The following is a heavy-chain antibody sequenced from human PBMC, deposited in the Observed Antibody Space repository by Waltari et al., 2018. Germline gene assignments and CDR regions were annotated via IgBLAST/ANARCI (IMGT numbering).Heavy chain of an antibody. J-gene: IGHJ1*01. CDR1: GGSISSGSYY. CDR3: ARGSYPPVQGYFQH. CDR2: IYTSGST. Sequence: QVQLQESGPGLVKPSQTLSLTCTVSGGSISSGSYYWSWIRQPAGKGLEWIGRIYTSGSTYYNPSLKSRVTISVDTSKNQFSLQVSSMTAADMAVYSCARGSYPPVQGYFQHWGQGTLVIVSS. D-gene: IGHD6-6*01. V-gene: IGHV4-61*02.